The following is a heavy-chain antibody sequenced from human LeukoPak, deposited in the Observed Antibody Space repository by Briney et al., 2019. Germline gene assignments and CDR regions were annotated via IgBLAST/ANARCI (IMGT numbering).Heavy chain of an antibody. D-gene: IGHD3-3*01. CDR2: IWYDGSNK. J-gene: IGHJ4*02. CDR1: GFTFSTYA. CDR3: ARVQRLSGYYSLGY. V-gene: IGHV3-33*08. Sequence: GGSLRLSCAASGFTFSTYAMHWVRQAPGKGLEWAAVIWYDGSNKYYADSVKGRFTISRDNSKNTLYLQMNSLRAEDTAVYYCARVQRLSGYYSLGYWGQGTLVTVSS.